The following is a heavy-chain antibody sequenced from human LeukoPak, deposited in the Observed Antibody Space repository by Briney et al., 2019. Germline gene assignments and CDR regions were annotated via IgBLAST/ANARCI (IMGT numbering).Heavy chain of an antibody. D-gene: IGHD6-19*01. V-gene: IGHV3-7*01. CDR2: IKQDGSEK. CDR1: GFTFSSYW. CDR3: ARDSSGWYHWFDP. Sequence: PGGSLRLSCAASGFTFSSYWMSWVRQAPGKGLEWVANIKQDGSEKYYADSVRGRFTISRDNAKNSLYLQMNSLRAEDTAVYYCARDSSGWYHWFDPWGQGTLVTVSS. J-gene: IGHJ5*02.